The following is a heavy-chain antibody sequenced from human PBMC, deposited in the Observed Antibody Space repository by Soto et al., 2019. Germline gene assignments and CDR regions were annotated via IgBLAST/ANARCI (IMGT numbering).Heavy chain of an antibody. D-gene: IGHD6-13*01. J-gene: IGHJ4*02. CDR1: GGSIISSNW. CDR3: ARYNAASGTYYFDY. V-gene: IGHV4-4*02. CDR2: IYHSGST. Sequence: SETLSLTCAVSGGSIISSNWWSWVRQPPGKGLEWIGEIYHSGSTNYNPSLKSRVTMSVDNSKNQFSLKLNSVTAADTAVYYCARYNAASGTYYFDYWGQGTLVTVSS.